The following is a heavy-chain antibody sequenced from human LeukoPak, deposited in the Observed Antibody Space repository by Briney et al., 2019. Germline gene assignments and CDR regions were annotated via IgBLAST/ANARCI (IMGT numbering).Heavy chain of an antibody. V-gene: IGHV3-72*01. J-gene: IGHJ4*02. CDR1: GFTFSDHY. CDR3: ARAHERPYYFDY. CDR2: TRNKANSYTT. Sequence: GGSLRLSCAASGFTFSDHYMDWVRQAPGEGLEWVGRTRNKANSYTTEYAASVKGRFTISRDDSKNSLYLQMNSLKTEDTAVYYCARAHERPYYFDYWGQGTLVTVSS.